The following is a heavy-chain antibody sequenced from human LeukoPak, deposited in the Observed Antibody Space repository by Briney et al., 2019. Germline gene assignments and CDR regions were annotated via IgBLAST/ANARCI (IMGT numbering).Heavy chain of an antibody. J-gene: IGHJ4*02. CDR3: ASPEALSYYDSSGYYEFDY. CDR1: GGTFSSYA. Sequence: ASVKVSCKASGGTFSSYAISWVRQAPGQGLEWMGGIIPIFGTANYAQKFQGRVTITADESTSTAYMELSSLRSEDTAVYYCASPEALSYYDSSGYYEFDYWGQGTLVTVSS. V-gene: IGHV1-69*13. D-gene: IGHD3-22*01. CDR2: IIPIFGTA.